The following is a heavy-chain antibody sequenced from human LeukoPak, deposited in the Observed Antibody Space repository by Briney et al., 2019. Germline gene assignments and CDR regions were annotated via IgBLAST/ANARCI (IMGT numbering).Heavy chain of an antibody. J-gene: IGHJ3*02. D-gene: IGHD3-22*01. CDR3: ARGRKNYYDSSGYYTDAFDI. Sequence: ASVKVSCKASGYTLTSYGISWVRQAPGQGLEWMGWISAYNGNTNYAQKLQGRVTMTTDTSTSTAYMELRSLRSDDTAVYYCARGRKNYYDSSGYYTDAFDIWGQGTMVTVSS. CDR1: GYTLTSYG. V-gene: IGHV1-18*01. CDR2: ISAYNGNT.